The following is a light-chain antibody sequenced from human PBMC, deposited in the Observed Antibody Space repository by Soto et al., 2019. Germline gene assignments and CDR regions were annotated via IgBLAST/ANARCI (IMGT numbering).Light chain of an antibody. CDR1: SDDVGSNNR. CDR2: EVT. J-gene: IGLJ2*01. V-gene: IGLV2-18*02. CDR3: SSYTNSGTYVV. Sequence: QSALTQPPSVSGSPGQSVTISCTGTSDDVGSNNRVSWYQQPPGTAPKLMIYEVTNRPSGVPDRFSGSKSGNTASLTISGLRAEDEANYYCSSYTNSGTYVVFGGGTKITVL.